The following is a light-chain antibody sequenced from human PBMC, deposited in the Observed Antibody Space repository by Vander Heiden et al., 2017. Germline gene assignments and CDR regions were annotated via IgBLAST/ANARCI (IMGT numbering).Light chain of an antibody. Sequence: EIVLTQSPGTLSLSPGDRATLSCRASQSVTSNYLAWYQQRPGQAPRLLIYAASNRATGIPDKFSGSGSGTDFTLTISRLEPEDFAVYYCQQDGRSQYTFGQGTKLEIK. CDR1: QSVTSNY. J-gene: IGKJ2*01. CDR2: AAS. V-gene: IGKV3-20*01. CDR3: QQDGRSQYT.